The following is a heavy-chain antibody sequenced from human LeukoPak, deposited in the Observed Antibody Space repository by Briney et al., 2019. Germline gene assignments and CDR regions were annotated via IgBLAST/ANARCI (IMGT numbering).Heavy chain of an antibody. D-gene: IGHD5-12*01. Sequence: ASVKVSCKASGYTFTGYYMHWVRQAPGQGLEWMGWINPNSGGTNYAQKFQGWVTMTRDTSISTAYMELSRLRSDDTAVYYCARDADRGYSGYDYYYYYGVDVWGQGTTVTVSS. J-gene: IGHJ6*02. V-gene: IGHV1-2*04. CDR2: INPNSGGT. CDR1: GYTFTGYY. CDR3: ARDADRGYSGYDYYYYYGVDV.